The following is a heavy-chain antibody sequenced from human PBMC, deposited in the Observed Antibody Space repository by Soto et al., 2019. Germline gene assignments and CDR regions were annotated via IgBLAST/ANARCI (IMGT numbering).Heavy chain of an antibody. CDR3: ARYPGTIMATIMGSYYFDY. CDR2: ISNTGNYK. D-gene: IGHD5-12*01. CDR1: GCTCSNYS. J-gene: IGHJ4*02. V-gene: IGHV3-21*01. Sequence: GGSLRLSCAFSGCTCSNYSMNWVRQAPGKGLEWVSSISNTGNYKYYADSVKGRFTVSRDNAKNSLYLQMNSLRAEDTAVYFCARYPGTIMATIMGSYYFDYWGLGTLVTVSS.